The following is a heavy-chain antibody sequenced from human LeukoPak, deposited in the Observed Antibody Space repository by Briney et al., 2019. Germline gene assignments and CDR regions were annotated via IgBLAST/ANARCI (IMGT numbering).Heavy chain of an antibody. CDR2: ISYDGSNK. CDR1: GFTFSSYG. D-gene: IGHD2-2*01. V-gene: IGHV3-30*03. J-gene: IGHJ3*02. Sequence: PGGSLRLSCAVSGFTFSSYGMHWVRQAPGKGLEWVAVISYDGSNKYYADSVKGRFTISRDNSKNTLYLQMNSLRAEDTAVYYCAGGADCSSTSCQGDAFDIWGQGTMVTVSS. CDR3: AGGADCSSTSCQGDAFDI.